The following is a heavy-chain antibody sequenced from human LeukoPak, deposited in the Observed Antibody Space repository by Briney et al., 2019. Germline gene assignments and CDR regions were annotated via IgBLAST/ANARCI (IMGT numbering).Heavy chain of an antibody. CDR3: ARDRRKAAAGTDH. J-gene: IGHJ4*02. CDR1: GFTFSSYA. Sequence: GGSLRLSCAASGFTFSSYAMHWVRQAPGKGLEWVAVISYDGSNKYYADSVKGRFTISRDNSKNTLYLQMNSLRAEDTAVYYCARDRRKAAAGTDHWGQGTLVTVSS. D-gene: IGHD6-13*01. V-gene: IGHV3-30-3*01. CDR2: ISYDGSNK.